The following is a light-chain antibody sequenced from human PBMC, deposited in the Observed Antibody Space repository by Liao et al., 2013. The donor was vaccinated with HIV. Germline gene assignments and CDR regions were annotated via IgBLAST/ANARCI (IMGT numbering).Light chain of an antibody. J-gene: IGLJ1*01. CDR1: NVGSTS. V-gene: IGLV3-21*04. Sequence: SYVLTQPPSVSVAPGKTAGISCGGNNVGSTSVHWYQQKPGQAPVLVIYYDSDRPSGIPERFSGSKSGTTATLTISRVEAGDEADYYCQVWDSSSDHPYVFGTGTKVTVL. CDR2: YDS. CDR3: QVWDSSSDHPYV.